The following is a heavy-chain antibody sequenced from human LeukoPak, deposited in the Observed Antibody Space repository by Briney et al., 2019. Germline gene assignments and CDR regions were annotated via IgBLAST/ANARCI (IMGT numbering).Heavy chain of an antibody. CDR1: GGTFSSYA. V-gene: IGHV1-69*05. Sequence: SVKVSCKASGGTFSSYAISWVRQAPGQGLEWMGGIIPIFGTANYAQKFQGRVTITTDESTSTAYMELSSLRSEDTAVYYCASPWNYYDSSGYYAFDYWGQGTLVTVSS. J-gene: IGHJ4*02. CDR2: IIPIFGTA. D-gene: IGHD3-22*01. CDR3: ASPWNYYDSSGYYAFDY.